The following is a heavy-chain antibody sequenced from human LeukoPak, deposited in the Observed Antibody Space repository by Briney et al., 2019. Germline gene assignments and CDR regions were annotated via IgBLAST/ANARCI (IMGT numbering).Heavy chain of an antibody. Sequence: GGSLRLSCAASGFTFSGYSMNWVRQAPGKGLEWVSSISSSSSYIYYADSVKGRFTISRDNAKNSLYLQMNSLRAEDTAVYYCARDHAPAHSSGWARTYYYYYGMDVWGQGTTVTVSS. CDR2: ISSSSSYI. CDR3: ARDHAPAHSSGWARTYYYYYGMDV. CDR1: GFTFSGYS. V-gene: IGHV3-21*01. D-gene: IGHD6-19*01. J-gene: IGHJ6*02.